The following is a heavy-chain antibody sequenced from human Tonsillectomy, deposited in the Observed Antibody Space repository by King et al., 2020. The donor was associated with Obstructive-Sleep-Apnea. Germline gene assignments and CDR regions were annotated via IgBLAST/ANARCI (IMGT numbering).Heavy chain of an antibody. CDR1: GYTFIDYY. J-gene: IGHJ4*02. Sequence: QVQLVESGAEVKKPGASVKVSCKASGYTFIDYYMHWVRLAPGQGLEWMGWINPNSGGTNYAQKFQGWATMTRDTPITTASMELSRLTPDDPAVYYCATSRGQLLASPFDYWGQRTLVTVSS. D-gene: IGHD2-2*01. V-gene: IGHV1-2*04. CDR2: INPNSGGT. CDR3: ATSRGQLLASPFDY.